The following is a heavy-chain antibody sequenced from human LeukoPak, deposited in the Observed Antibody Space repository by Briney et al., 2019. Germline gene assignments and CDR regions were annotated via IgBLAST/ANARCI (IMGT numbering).Heavy chain of an antibody. CDR1: GFTFSDYW. D-gene: IGHD2/OR15-2a*01. V-gene: IGHV3-7*03. CDR2: IKQNGIEK. Sequence: GGSLGLSCATSGFTFSDYWMSWVRQAPGKRLEWVANIKQNGIEKYHVDSVKGRFTISRDNAKNSLDPQMTSLRVEDTAMYYCARACNKSGCPYYFDSWGQGTLVTVSS. J-gene: IGHJ4*02. CDR3: ARACNKSGCPYYFDS.